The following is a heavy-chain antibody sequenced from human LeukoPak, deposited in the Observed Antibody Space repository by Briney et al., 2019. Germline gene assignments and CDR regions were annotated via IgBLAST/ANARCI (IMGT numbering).Heavy chain of an antibody. CDR3: ARAGVLLWFGELSYYYYYMDV. V-gene: IGHV1-46*01. CDR2: INPSGGST. D-gene: IGHD3-10*01. J-gene: IGHJ6*03. CDR1: GYTFTSYY. Sequence: ASVKVSCKASGYTFTSYYMHWLRQAPGQGLEWMGIINPSGGSTSYAQKFQGRVTMTRDTSTSTVYMELSSLRSEDTAVYYCARAGVLLWFGELSYYYYYMDVWGKGTTVTVSS.